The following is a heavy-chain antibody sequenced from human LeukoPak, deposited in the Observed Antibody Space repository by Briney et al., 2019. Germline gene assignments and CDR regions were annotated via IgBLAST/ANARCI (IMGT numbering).Heavy chain of an antibody. J-gene: IGHJ4*02. CDR3: ATDRGYCSSTSCYSLALNS. D-gene: IGHD2-2*01. CDR2: ISSGSSYK. Sequence: GGSLRLSCEASGFIFSSYSMNWVRQAPGKGLEWVSSISSGSSYKYYADSAKGRFTISRDNAKNSLYLQMNSLRAKDTAVYFCATDRGYCSSTSCYSLALNSWGQGTLVTVSS. CDR1: GFIFSSYS. V-gene: IGHV3-21*01.